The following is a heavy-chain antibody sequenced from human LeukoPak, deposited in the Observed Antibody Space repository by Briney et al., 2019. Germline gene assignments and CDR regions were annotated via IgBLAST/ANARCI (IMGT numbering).Heavy chain of an antibody. CDR3: ARGALYDDILTGIDY. D-gene: IGHD3-9*01. V-gene: IGHV3-21*01. J-gene: IGHJ4*02. CDR1: GFTFSSYS. CDR2: ISSSGSYI. Sequence: GGSLGLSCAASGFTFSSYSMNWVRQAPGKGLEWVSSISSSGSYIYYADSVKDRFTVSRDNAKNSMYLQMNSLRAEDTAVYYCARGALYDDILTGIDYWGQGTLVTVSP.